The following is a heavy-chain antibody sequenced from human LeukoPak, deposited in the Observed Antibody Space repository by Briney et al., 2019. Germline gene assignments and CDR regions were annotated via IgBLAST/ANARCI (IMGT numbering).Heavy chain of an antibody. D-gene: IGHD4-17*01. J-gene: IGHJ6*02. CDR3: ARLVTTVTTFEASDGMDV. CDR1: GGSICSGVYY. V-gene: IGHV4-31*03. Sequence: SETLSPTCTVSGGSICSGVYYWSWIRQHPGKGLECNGYFYYSGSTYYNPSLKSRVTISVDTSKNQFSVKLSSVTAADTAVYYCARLVTTVTTFEASDGMDVWGQGTTVTVSS. CDR2: FYYSGST.